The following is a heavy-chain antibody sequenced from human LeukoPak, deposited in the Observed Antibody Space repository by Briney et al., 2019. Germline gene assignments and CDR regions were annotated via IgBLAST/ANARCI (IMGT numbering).Heavy chain of an antibody. J-gene: IGHJ4*02. CDR3: AKDLREYQLLSGDY. Sequence: GTLSLTCAASGFTFCTYAMSRLRPAPGMELEWVLTISCSAGSTYYADSVKGRFTIPRDNSKNTLYLQMNSLRAEDTAVYYCAKDLREYQLLSGDYWGQGTLVTVSS. CDR2: ISCSAGST. V-gene: IGHV3-23*01. D-gene: IGHD2-2*01. CDR1: GFTFCTYA.